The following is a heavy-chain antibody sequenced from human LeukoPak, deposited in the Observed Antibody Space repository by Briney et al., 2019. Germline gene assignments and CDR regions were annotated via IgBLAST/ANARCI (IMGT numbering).Heavy chain of an antibody. CDR3: AKDRGGVDY. D-gene: IGHD3-16*01. V-gene: IGHV3-43*01. CDR1: GFTFDDYS. J-gene: IGHJ4*02. CDR2: ISWDGGST. Sequence: GGSLRLSCAASGFTFDDYSMHWVRQGQGKGLEWVSVISWDGGSTSYADSVKGRFTISRDNSKNSLYLQMNSLRSEDSALYYCAKDRGGVDYWGQGTLVTVSS.